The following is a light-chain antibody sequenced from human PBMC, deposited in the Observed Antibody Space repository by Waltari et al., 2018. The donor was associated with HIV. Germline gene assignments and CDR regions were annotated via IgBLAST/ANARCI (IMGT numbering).Light chain of an antibody. CDR3: QQHYSPPYT. Sequence: DIVMTQSPDSLAVSLGGRATIHCTSSQCVLHSSSNKNSLVWYQQKPGQPPKLLIYWASNREPGVPDRFSGSGSGTHFTLTISSLQAEDVAVYYCQQHYSPPYTFGQGTKLEIK. J-gene: IGKJ2*01. CDR1: QCVLHSSSNKNS. CDR2: WAS. V-gene: IGKV4-1*01.